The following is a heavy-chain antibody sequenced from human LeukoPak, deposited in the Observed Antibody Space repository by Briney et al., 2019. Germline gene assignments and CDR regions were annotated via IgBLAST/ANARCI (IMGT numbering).Heavy chain of an antibody. Sequence: GGSLRLSCAASGFTFSSYEMNWARQAPGKGLEWVSYISSSGSTIYYADSVKGRFTISRDNAKNSLYLQMNSLRAEDAAAYYCARDRLIGDYYYYMDVWGKGTTVTVSS. CDR3: ARDRLIGDYYYYMDV. V-gene: IGHV3-48*03. D-gene: IGHD2-21*01. CDR2: ISSSGSTI. CDR1: GFTFSSYE. J-gene: IGHJ6*03.